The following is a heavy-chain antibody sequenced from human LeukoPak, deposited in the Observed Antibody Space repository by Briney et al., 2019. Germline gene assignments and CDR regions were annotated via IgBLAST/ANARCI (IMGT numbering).Heavy chain of an antibody. J-gene: IGHJ5*02. CDR1: GYTFTSYA. Sequence: GASVKVSCKASGYTFTSYAMNWVRQAPGQGLEWMGWINTNTGNPTYAQGFTGRFVFSLDTSVSTAYLQISSLKAEDTAVYYCARDQMVRGVTAWWFDPWGQGTLVTVSS. D-gene: IGHD3-10*01. CDR2: INTNTGNP. V-gene: IGHV7-4-1*02. CDR3: ARDQMVRGVTAWWFDP.